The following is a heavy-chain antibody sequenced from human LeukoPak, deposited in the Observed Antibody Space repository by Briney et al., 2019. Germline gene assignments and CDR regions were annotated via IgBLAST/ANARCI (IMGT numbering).Heavy chain of an antibody. V-gene: IGHV1-18*01. J-gene: IGHJ4*02. CDR1: GYTFTSYG. CDR3: ARAPGIAVAGTWFLDFDY. CDR2: ISVYNGNT. Sequence: ASVKVSCKASGYTFTSYGISWVRQAPGQGLEWMGWISVYNGNTNYAQKLQGRVTMTTDTSTSTAYMELRSLRSDDTAVYYCARAPGIAVAGTWFLDFDYWGQGTLVTVSS. D-gene: IGHD6-19*01.